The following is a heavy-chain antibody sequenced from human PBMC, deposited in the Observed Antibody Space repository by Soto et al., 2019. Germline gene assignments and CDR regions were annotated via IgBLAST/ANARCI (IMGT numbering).Heavy chain of an antibody. CDR2: IYHSGST. CDR3: ARVTKTYYYGMDV. Sequence: SSETLSLTCAVSGGSISSGGYSWSWIRQPPGKGLEWIGYIYHSGSTYYNPSLKSRVTISVDRSKNQFSLKLSSVTAADTAVYYCARVTKTYYYGMDVWGQGTTVTVSS. V-gene: IGHV4-30-2*01. J-gene: IGHJ6*02. D-gene: IGHD2-8*01. CDR1: GGSISSGGYS.